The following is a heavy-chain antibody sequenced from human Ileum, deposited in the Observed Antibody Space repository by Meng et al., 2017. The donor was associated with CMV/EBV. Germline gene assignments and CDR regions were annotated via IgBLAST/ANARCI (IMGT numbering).Heavy chain of an antibody. Sequence: EVQLLESGGGVVQPGGALILSCAASGITFDSYAMSWVRQAPGRGLEWVSTISGSVGSRYYADSVKGRFTISRDNLKNTLYLQMYSLRVEDTAVYYCASGQQLGYWGQGTLVTVSS. CDR1: GITFDSYA. J-gene: IGHJ4*02. CDR3: ASGQQLGY. V-gene: IGHV3-23*01. CDR2: ISGSVGSR. D-gene: IGHD6-13*01.